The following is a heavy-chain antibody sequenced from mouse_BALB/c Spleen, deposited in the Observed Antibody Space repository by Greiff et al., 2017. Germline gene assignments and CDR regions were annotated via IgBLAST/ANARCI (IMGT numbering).Heavy chain of an antibody. CDR1: GYAFTNYL. D-gene: IGHD1-1*02. CDR2: INPGSGGT. CDR3: AGWWDYFDY. V-gene: IGHV1-54*01. J-gene: IGHJ2*01. Sequence: VQLQQSGAELVRPGTSVKVSCKASGYAFTNYLIEWVKQRPGQGLEWIGVINPGSGGTNYNEKFKGKATLTADKSSSTAYMQLSSLTSDDSAVYCCAGWWDYFDYWGQGTTLTVSS.